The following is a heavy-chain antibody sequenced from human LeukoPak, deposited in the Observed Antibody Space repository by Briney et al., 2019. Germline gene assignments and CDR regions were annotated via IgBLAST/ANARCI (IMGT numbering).Heavy chain of an antibody. CDR1: GGSFSGYY. Sequence: PSETPSLTCAVYGGSFSGYYWSWIRQPPGKGLEWIGEINHSGSTNYNPSLKSRVTISVDTSKNQFSLKLSSVTAADTAVYYCARGRIGYCSSTSCRGWFDPWGQGTLVTVSS. D-gene: IGHD2-2*01. V-gene: IGHV4-34*01. CDR2: INHSGST. CDR3: ARGRIGYCSSTSCRGWFDP. J-gene: IGHJ5*02.